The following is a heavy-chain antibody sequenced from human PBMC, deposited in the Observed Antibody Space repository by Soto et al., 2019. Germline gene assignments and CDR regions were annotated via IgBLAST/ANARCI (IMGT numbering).Heavy chain of an antibody. D-gene: IGHD3-22*01. CDR2: ISSSSSYI. Sequence: GGSLTLSCAAAGVTFSSYSMNWVRQAPGKGLEWVSSISSSSSYIYYADSVKGRFTISRDNAKNSLYLQMNSLRAEDTAVYYCARDRSRGYYDSSGYYLAYYYYGMDVWGQGTTVTVSS. CDR3: ARDRSRGYYDSSGYYLAYYYYGMDV. CDR1: GVTFSSYS. V-gene: IGHV3-21*01. J-gene: IGHJ6*02.